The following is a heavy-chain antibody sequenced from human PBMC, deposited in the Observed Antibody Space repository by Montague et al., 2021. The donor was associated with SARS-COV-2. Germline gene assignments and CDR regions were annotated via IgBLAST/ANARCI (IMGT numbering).Heavy chain of an antibody. V-gene: IGHV3-30*04. D-gene: IGHD5-12*01. CDR3: ARDSVLIVATIGTLGFDY. CDR2: ISYDGSNK. CDR1: GFTFSSYA. Sequence: SLRLSCAASGFTFSSYAMHWVCQAPGKGLEWVAVISYDGSNKYYADSVKGRFTISRDNSKNTLYLQMNSLRAEDTAVYYCARDSVLIVATIGTLGFDYWGQGTLVTVSS. J-gene: IGHJ4*02.